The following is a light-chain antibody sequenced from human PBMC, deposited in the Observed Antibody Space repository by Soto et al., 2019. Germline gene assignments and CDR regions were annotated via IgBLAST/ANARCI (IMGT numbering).Light chain of an antibody. J-gene: IGKJ4*01. CDR1: QSISSY. CDR3: QQSYSTLLT. CDR2: AAS. Sequence: DIQMTQSPSSLSASVGDRVTITCRASQSISSYLNWYQQKPGKALKLLIYAASSLQSGVPSRFSGNGSGTDFTLTISSLQPEDFATYYCQQSYSTLLTFGGGTKVDIK. V-gene: IGKV1-39*01.